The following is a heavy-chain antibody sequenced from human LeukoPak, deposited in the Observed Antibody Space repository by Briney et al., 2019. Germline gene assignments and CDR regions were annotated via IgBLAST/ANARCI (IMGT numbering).Heavy chain of an antibody. V-gene: IGHV1-2*04. CDR2: INPNSGGT. J-gene: IGHJ6*02. Sequence: GASVKVSCKASGYTFTGYYMHWVRQAPGQGLEWMGWINPNSGGTNYAQKFQGWVTMTRDTSISTAYMELSRLRSDDTAVYYCARGHSLGSSWYGYYYGMDVWGQGTTVTVSS. CDR3: ARGHSLGSSWYGYYYGMDV. CDR1: GYTFTGYY. D-gene: IGHD6-13*01.